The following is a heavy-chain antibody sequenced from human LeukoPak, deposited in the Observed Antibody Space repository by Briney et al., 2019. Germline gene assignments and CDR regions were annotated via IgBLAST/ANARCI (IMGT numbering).Heavy chain of an antibody. CDR1: GFTFSSYS. V-gene: IGHV3-21*01. CDR2: ISSSSSYI. CDR3: ARDTLRRWTDY. J-gene: IGHJ4*02. D-gene: IGHD4-23*01. Sequence: GGSLRLSCAASGFTFSSYSMNWVRQAPGKGLEWVSSISSSSSYIYYADSVKGRFTISRDNAKNSLYLQMNSLRAEDTAVYYCARDTLRRWTDYWGQGTLVTVSS.